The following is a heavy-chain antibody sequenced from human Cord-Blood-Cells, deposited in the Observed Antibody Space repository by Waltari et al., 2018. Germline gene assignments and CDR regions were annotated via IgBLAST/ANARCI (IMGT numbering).Heavy chain of an antibody. CDR2: SYYRGST. CDR3: ARAQQSEYYFDY. J-gene: IGHJ4*02. V-gene: IGHV4-61*08. D-gene: IGHD3-10*01. CDR1: GGSVSSGGYY. Sequence: QVQLQESGPGLVTPSETLSLTCTVPGGSVSSGGYYWSCIRQPPGKGLEWIGYSYYRGSTNYNPSLKSRVTISVDTSKNQFSLKLSSVTAADTAVYYCARAQQSEYYFDYWGQGTLVTVSS.